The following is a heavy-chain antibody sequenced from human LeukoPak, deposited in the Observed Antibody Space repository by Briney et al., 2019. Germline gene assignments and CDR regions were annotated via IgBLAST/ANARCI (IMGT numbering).Heavy chain of an antibody. CDR2: INHSGST. D-gene: IGHD2-2*01. V-gene: IGHV4-34*01. CDR3: ASIVVVPAAIDY. Sequence: SETLSLTCAVYGGSFSGYYWSWIRQPPGKGLEWIGEINHSGSTYYNPSLKSRVTISVDTSKNQFSLKLSSVTAADTAVYYCASIVVVPAAIDYWGQGTLVTVSS. J-gene: IGHJ4*02. CDR1: GGSFSGYY.